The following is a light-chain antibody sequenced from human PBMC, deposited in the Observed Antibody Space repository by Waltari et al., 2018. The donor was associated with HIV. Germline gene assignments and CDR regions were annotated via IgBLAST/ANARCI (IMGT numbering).Light chain of an antibody. CDR1: QFISTS. CDR2: AAS. V-gene: IGKV1-12*01. Sequence: IQMTQSQSSMSASVGDRVTHTCRASQFISTSLAWYQQRPSRAPKLLIFAASRLQSGVPSRFSGGGSGTQFTLTINRLQPEDLATYYCQQAFSFPHTFGQGT. CDR3: QQAFSFPHT. J-gene: IGKJ2*01.